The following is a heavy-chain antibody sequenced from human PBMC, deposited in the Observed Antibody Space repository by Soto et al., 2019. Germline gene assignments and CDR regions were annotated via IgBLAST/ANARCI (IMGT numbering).Heavy chain of an antibody. J-gene: IGHJ5*02. Sequence: GGALRLACAASGFTFISCAMSWVRQAPGKGLEWVSAISGSGGSTYYADSVKGRFTISRDNSKNTLYLQMNSLRAEDTAVYYCAKIGSSSWEWFDPWGQGTLVTVSS. CDR3: AKIGSSSWEWFDP. CDR1: GFTFISCA. D-gene: IGHD6-13*01. V-gene: IGHV3-23*01. CDR2: ISGSGGST.